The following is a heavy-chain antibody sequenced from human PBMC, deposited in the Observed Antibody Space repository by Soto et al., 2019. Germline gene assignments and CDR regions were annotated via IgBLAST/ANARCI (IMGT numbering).Heavy chain of an antibody. Sequence: QVQLVQSGAEVKKPGASVKVSCMASGYTFTRYYINWVRQAPGQGLEWMGWVSAYNGNTHYEQKLPGKVTLAPNTSTSKAHIEMRGPRSDGTAVYFWARRGQMDFLSDYWGQGTLVTVSS. CDR2: VSAYNGNT. CDR1: GYTFTRYY. D-gene: IGHD3-3*01. J-gene: IGHJ4*02. V-gene: IGHV1-18*01. CDR3: ARRGQMDFLSDY.